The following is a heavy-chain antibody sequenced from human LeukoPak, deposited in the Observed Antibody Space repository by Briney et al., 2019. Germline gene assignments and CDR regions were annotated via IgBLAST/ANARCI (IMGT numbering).Heavy chain of an antibody. Sequence: ASVKVSCKASGYTFTGHYMHWVRQAPGQGLELMGWINPKGGGTKYAQTFQGRVTMTRDTSISTAYMELSRLSSDDTAVYYCAREIDYGVGVVDYWGQGTLVTVSS. D-gene: IGHD4-17*01. J-gene: IGHJ4*02. V-gene: IGHV1-2*02. CDR1: GYTFTGHY. CDR2: INPKGGGT. CDR3: AREIDYGVGVVDY.